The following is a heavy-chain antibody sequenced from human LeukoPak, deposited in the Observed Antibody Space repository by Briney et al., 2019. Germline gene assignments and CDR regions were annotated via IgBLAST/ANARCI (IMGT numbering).Heavy chain of an antibody. CDR3: ARVDSSGYGLDN. CDR1: GFTFSSYS. J-gene: IGHJ4*02. Sequence: GSLRLSCAASGFTFSSYSMNWVRQAPGKGLEWVSSISGSGSYIYYADSVKGRFTSSRDNAKNSLYLQMNSLRAEDTAVYYCARVDSSGYGLDNWGRGALVTVSS. D-gene: IGHD3-22*01. CDR2: ISGSGSYI. V-gene: IGHV3-21*01.